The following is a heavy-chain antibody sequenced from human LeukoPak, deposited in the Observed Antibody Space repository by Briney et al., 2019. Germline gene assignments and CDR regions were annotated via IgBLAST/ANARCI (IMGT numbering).Heavy chain of an antibody. CDR2: INPNSGGT. D-gene: IGHD6-13*01. J-gene: IGHJ4*02. CDR3: ARGGSSSWKHFDY. Sequence: SVKVSCKASGYTFTGYYMHWVRQAPGQGLEWMGWINPNSGGTNYAQKFQGWVTMTRDTSISTAYMELSRLRSDDTAVYYCARGGSSSWKHFDYWGQGTLVTVSS. CDR1: GYTFTGYY. V-gene: IGHV1-2*04.